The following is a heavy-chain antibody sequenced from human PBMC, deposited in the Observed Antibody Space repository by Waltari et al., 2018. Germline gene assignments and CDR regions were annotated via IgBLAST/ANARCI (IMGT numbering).Heavy chain of an antibody. CDR3: ARASQMVYASNYFDY. CDR2: IYHSGIT. D-gene: IGHD2-8*01. CDR1: GYSISSGYY. Sequence: QVQLQESGPGLVKPSETLSLTCAVSGYSISSGYYWGWIRQPPGKGLEWIGSIYHSGITYYNPSRKSRVTISVDTSKNQYSRKLSSVTAADTAVYYCARASQMVYASNYFDYWGQGTLVTVSS. V-gene: IGHV4-38-2*01. J-gene: IGHJ4*02.